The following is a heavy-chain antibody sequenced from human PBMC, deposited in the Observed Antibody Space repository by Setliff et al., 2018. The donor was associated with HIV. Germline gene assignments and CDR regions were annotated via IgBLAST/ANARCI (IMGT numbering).Heavy chain of an antibody. Sequence: LRLSCAASGFTFSGSPIHWVRQASGKGLEWLGRIKDRTDNYATAYAASVKGRFTIFRDDSANTVYLQINSLEIEDTAVYYCTRPQYIYENGGSDYWGQGTLVTVSS. CDR3: TRPQYIYENGGSDY. CDR2: IKDRTDNYAT. V-gene: IGHV3-73*01. CDR1: GFTFSGSP. D-gene: IGHD3-22*01. J-gene: IGHJ4*02.